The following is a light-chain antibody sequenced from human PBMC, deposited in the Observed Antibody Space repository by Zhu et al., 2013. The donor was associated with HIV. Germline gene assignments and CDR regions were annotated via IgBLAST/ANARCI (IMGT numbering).Light chain of an antibody. CDR2: GAS. V-gene: IGKV3D-15*01. Sequence: EIVMTQSPATLSVSPGERATLSCRASQSVSSNLAWYQQKCGQAPRLLIYGASSRATGIPDRFSGSGSGTEFTLTISSLQSEDFAVYYCQQYDNWPPYSFGQGTKLEIK. J-gene: IGKJ2*03. CDR1: QSVSSN. CDR3: QQYDNWPPYS.